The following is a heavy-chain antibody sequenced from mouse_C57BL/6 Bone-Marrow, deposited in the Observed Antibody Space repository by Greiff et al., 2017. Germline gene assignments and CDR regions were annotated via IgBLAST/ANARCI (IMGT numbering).Heavy chain of an antibody. D-gene: IGHD4-1*01. V-gene: IGHV1-69*01. J-gene: IGHJ2*01. CDR2: IDPSDSYT. Sequence: MPGQGLEWIGEIDPSDSYTNYNHKFKGKSTLTVDKSSSIAYMQLSSLTSEDSAVYYCARSNWAYFDHWGQGTTLTVSS. CDR3: ARSNWAYFDH.